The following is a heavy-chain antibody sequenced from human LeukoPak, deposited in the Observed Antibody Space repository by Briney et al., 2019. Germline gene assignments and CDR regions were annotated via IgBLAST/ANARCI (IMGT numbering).Heavy chain of an antibody. D-gene: IGHD3-22*01. V-gene: IGHV4-59*01. CDR2: IYYSGSS. CDR1: GDSISSYY. J-gene: IGHJ6*03. Sequence: SETLSLTCTVSGDSISSYYWTWIRQPPGKGLEWIGYIYYSGSSNYNPSLESRATISVDTSKNQFSLKLSSVTAADTAVYYCARDSYYYDSSGYYYYYIDVWGKGTTVTVSS. CDR3: ARDSYYYDSSGYYYYYIDV.